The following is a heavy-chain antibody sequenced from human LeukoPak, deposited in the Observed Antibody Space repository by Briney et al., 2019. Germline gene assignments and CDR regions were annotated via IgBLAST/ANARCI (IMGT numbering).Heavy chain of an antibody. CDR2: IYYSGST. Sequence: SETLSLTCTVSGGSISSYYWSWIRQPPGKGLEWIGYIYYSGSTNYNPSLKSRVTISVDTSKNQFSLKLSSVTAADTAVYYCARARLAAAGIVDYWGQGTLVTVSS. V-gene: IGHV4-59*12. J-gene: IGHJ4*02. CDR3: ARARLAAAGIVDY. D-gene: IGHD6-13*01. CDR1: GGSISSYY.